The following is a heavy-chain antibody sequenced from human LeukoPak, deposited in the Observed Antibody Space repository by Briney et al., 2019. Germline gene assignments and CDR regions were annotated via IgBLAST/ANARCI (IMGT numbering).Heavy chain of an antibody. J-gene: IGHJ4*02. CDR1: GGDVTSNY. D-gene: IGHD3-22*01. V-gene: IGHV3-53*04. Sequence: GGSLRLSCAASGGDVTSNYMSWVRQAPGKGLEWVSVIYSGGNTQYGGPYYADSVKGRFTISRHNSENTLYLEMNSLTAEDTAVYYCASSSDYESSGYHRPPGHWGQGTLVTVSA. CDR3: ASSSDYESSGYHRPPGH. CDR2: IYSGGNTQYGGP.